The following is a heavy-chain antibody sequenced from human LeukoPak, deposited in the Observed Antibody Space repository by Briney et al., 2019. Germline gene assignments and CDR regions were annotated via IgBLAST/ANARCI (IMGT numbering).Heavy chain of an antibody. CDR1: GFTVSSNY. Sequence: PGGSLRLSCAASGFTVSSNYMSWVRQAPGKGLEWVSVIYSGGSTYYADSVKGRFTISRDNARNSVFLQMSSLRAEDTAVYYCVSTTGPWGQGTLVTVSS. CDR2: IYSGGST. CDR3: VSTTGP. V-gene: IGHV3-66*01. D-gene: IGHD1-7*01. J-gene: IGHJ5*02.